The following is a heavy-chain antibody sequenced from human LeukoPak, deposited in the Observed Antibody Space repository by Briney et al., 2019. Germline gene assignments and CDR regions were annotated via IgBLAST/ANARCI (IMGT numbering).Heavy chain of an antibody. D-gene: IGHD6-13*01. V-gene: IGHV3-30*02. CDR3: AKGGPANIAAAGTGAFDI. CDR1: GFTFSSYT. Sequence: PGRSLRLSCEASGFTFSSYTMHWVRQAPGKGLEWVAFIRYDGSNKYYADSVKGRFTISRDNSKNTLYLQMNSLRAEDTAVYYCAKGGPANIAAAGTGAFDIWGQGTMVTVSS. J-gene: IGHJ3*02. CDR2: IRYDGSNK.